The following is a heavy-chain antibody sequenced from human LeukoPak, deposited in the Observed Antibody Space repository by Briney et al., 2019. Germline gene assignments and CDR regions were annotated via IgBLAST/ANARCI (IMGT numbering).Heavy chain of an antibody. CDR1: GFPFTTAW. CDR2: IKTETDGGTT. J-gene: IGHJ4*02. V-gene: IGHV3-15*01. CDR3: TISLVPACDY. D-gene: IGHD2-2*01. Sequence: GGSLRLSCAASGFPFTTAWMSWVRQAPGKGLEWVGRIKTETDGGTTDYGAPVKGRFTISGDDSKHTLYLEMNSLKTEDTAAYYCTISLVPACDYWGRGTLVTVSS.